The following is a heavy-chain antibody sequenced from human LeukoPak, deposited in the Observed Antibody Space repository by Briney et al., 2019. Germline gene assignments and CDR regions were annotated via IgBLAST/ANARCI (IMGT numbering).Heavy chain of an antibody. CDR2: INHSGST. CDR1: GGSFSGYY. CDR3: ARLGGYSYGYGDY. J-gene: IGHJ4*02. D-gene: IGHD5-18*01. Sequence: SETLSLTCAVYGGSFSGYYWSWIRQPPGKGLEWIGEINHSGSTNYNPSLKSRVTISVDTSKNQFSLKLSSVTAADTAVYYCARLGGYSYGYGDYWGQGTLVTVSS. V-gene: IGHV4-34*01.